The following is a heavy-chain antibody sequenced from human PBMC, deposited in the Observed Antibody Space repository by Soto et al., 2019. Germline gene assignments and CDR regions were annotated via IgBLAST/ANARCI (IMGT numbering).Heavy chain of an antibody. J-gene: IGHJ4*02. CDR2: INHSGST. Sequence: SETLSLTCAVYGGSFSGCYWSWIRQPPGKGLEWIGEINHSGSTNYNPSLKSRVTISVDTSKNQFSLKLSSVTAADTAVYYCARTVGSSGDYFDYWGQG. D-gene: IGHD3-10*01. CDR3: ARTVGSSGDYFDY. CDR1: GGSFSGCY. V-gene: IGHV4-34*01.